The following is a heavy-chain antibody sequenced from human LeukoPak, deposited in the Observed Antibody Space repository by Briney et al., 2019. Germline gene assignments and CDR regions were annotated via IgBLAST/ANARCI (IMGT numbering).Heavy chain of an antibody. J-gene: IGHJ4*02. D-gene: IGHD6-19*01. Sequence: GASVKVPCKASGYTFTGYYMHWVRQAPGQGLEWMGRINPTSGGTKYAQKFQGRVTMTRDTSISTAYMELSRLRSDDTAVYYCARSQWLIDASIDYWGQGTLVTVSS. CDR1: GYTFTGYY. CDR2: INPTSGGT. CDR3: ARSQWLIDASIDY. V-gene: IGHV1-2*06.